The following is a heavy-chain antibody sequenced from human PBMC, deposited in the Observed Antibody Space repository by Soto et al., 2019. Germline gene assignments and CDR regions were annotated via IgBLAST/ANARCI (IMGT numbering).Heavy chain of an antibody. D-gene: IGHD2-15*01. CDR1: GFPFSSYG. CDR3: AKGLIGGKWFDP. V-gene: IGHV3-48*01. CDR2: ITTSSGHM. Sequence: EVQLVESGGGVVQPGWSLRLSCVASGFPFSSYGMNWVRQAPGKGLVWVSYITTSSGHMYYADSVKGRFTISRDNGRNSLYLQMNSLRAEDTAVYYCAKGLIGGKWFDPWGQGTRVTVSS. J-gene: IGHJ5*02.